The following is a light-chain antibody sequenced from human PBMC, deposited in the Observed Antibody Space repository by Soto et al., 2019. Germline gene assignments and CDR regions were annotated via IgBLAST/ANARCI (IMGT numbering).Light chain of an antibody. CDR3: CSYAGHSTYI. Sequence: QSVLTQPRSVSGSPGQSVTISCTGTSSDVGGYNYVSSYQQHPGKAPKLMIYDVSKRPSGVRDRFSGSKSGNTASLTISGLKTEDEADYYCCSYAGHSTYIFAGGTKVTVL. CDR2: DVS. CDR1: SSDVGGYNY. V-gene: IGLV2-11*01. J-gene: IGLJ1*01.